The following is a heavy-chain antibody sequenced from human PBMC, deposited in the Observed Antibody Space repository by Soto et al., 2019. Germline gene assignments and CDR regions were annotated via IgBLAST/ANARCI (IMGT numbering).Heavy chain of an antibody. Sequence: PSETLSLTCTVSGGSANTGPVYYWAWIRQPPGKGLDWVGNVFYSGTTYVNPSLRSRVTMSVDASKSQFSLNLTSVTAADTAIYYCARQRHSDGVSFFDSWGRGILVTVS. CDR1: GGSANTGPVYY. J-gene: IGHJ4*02. D-gene: IGHD4-17*01. V-gene: IGHV4-39*01. CDR2: VFYSGTT. CDR3: ARQRHSDGVSFFDS.